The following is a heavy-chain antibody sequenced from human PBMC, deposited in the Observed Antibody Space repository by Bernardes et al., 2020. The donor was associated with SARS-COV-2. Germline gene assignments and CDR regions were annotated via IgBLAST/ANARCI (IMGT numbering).Heavy chain of an antibody. CDR2: ISYDGTYT. CDR3: TRPTVAWVRLNTGFDF. CDR1: GFTFSDYA. V-gene: IGHV3-30-3*01. J-gene: IGHJ4*02. D-gene: IGHD6-25*01. Sequence: GGSLRLSCAASGFTFSDYAMHWVRQAPGKGLEWVAIISYDGTYTYYADSVKGRFTTSRDNSKKMLYLQVNSLRPEDTAVYYCTRPTVAWVRLNTGFDFWGQGTLVTVSS.